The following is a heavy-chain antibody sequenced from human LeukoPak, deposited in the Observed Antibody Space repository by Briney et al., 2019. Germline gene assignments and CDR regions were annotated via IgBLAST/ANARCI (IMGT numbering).Heavy chain of an antibody. CDR1: EFTFSDYA. CDR2: TSFDGSEV. Sequence: GGSLRLPCAASEFTFSDYAMHWVRQAPGKGLEWVAVTSFDGSEVFYADSVRGRFTISRDNSKDTVYLRINSLRAEDTAVYYCAKNHGSGWYPDAFDIWGQGTMVTVSS. V-gene: IGHV3-30-3*02. J-gene: IGHJ3*02. CDR3: AKNHGSGWYPDAFDI. D-gene: IGHD6-19*01.